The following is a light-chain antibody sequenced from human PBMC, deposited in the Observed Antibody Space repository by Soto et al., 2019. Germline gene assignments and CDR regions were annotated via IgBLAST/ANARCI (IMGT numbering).Light chain of an antibody. V-gene: IGKV3-20*01. Sequence: EIVLTQSPGTLSLSPGERATLSCRASQSVSSSYLAWYQQKPGPAPRLLIYGASSRATGIPDRFSGSGSGTDFTITISRLEPEYFALYFCQQYGSSPVTFGQGTRLEIK. CDR1: QSVSSSY. J-gene: IGKJ5*01. CDR2: GAS. CDR3: QQYGSSPVT.